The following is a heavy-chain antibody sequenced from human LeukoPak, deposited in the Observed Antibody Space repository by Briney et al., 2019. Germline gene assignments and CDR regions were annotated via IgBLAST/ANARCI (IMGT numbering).Heavy chain of an antibody. CDR2: VNPNSGGT. CDR1: GFTFTVYY. V-gene: IGHV1-2*02. J-gene: IGHJ4*02. Sequence: ASLRLSCKASGFTFTVYYIHWVRQAPGQGLEWMGWVNPNSGGTNYAQMFQGGVTMTRDTSINTAYMELSGLRSDDTAVYYCARDSYGGNWSLGYWGQGTLVTVSS. D-gene: IGHD4-23*01. CDR3: ARDSYGGNWSLGY.